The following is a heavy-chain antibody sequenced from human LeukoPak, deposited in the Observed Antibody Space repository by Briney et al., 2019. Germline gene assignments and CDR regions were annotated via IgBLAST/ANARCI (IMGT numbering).Heavy chain of an antibody. J-gene: IGHJ4*02. CDR2: INHRGSS. D-gene: IGHD2-15*01. CDR1: GESFSAYF. CDR3: ARGSSFDGYCSAGACDAGYYDS. V-gene: IGHV4-34*01. Sequence: SETLSLTCAVYGESFSAYFWNRIRQAPGKPLEYIGEINHRGSSHYNPSLKTRVTLSVDTSKNQFSLKLTSVTAADTAVYFCARGSSFDGYCSAGACDAGYYDSWGQGTPVTVSS.